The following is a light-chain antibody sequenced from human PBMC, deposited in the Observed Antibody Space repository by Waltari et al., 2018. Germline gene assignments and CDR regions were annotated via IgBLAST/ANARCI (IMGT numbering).Light chain of an antibody. CDR1: SSDIGAYDY. CDR2: DVR. Sequence: QSGLTQPASVSGSPGQSITISCIGTSSDIGAYDYFSWYQQHPGNAPNLLIYDVRDRPSGGSHRFSGSKSGNAASLTISGLQAEDEATYYCSSPTTRSTQVFGSGTKVTV. CDR3: SSPTTRSTQV. J-gene: IGLJ1*01. V-gene: IGLV2-14*01.